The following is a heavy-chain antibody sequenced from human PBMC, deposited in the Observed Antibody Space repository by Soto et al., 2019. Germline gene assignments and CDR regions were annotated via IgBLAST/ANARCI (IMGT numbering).Heavy chain of an antibody. CDR2: IIPILGIA. CDR3: ASWDYYDSSGYYQDYYYYYGMDV. V-gene: IGHV1-69*02. D-gene: IGHD3-22*01. J-gene: IGHJ6*02. CDR1: GGTFSSYT. Sequence: QVQLVQSGAEVKKPGSSVKVSCKASGGTFSSYTISWVRQAPGQGLEWMGRIIPILGIANYAQKFQGRVTITAVKPTSTAYMELSSLRSEDTAVYYCASWDYYDSSGYYQDYYYYYGMDVWGQGTTVTVSS.